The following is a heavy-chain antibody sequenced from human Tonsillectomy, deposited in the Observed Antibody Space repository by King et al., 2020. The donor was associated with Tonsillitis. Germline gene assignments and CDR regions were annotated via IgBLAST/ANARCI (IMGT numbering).Heavy chain of an antibody. CDR3: AKDPGGDYDFSYYSGMDV. D-gene: IGHD3-3*01. V-gene: IGHV3-30*02. J-gene: IGHJ6*02. CDR2: IRYDGSNE. CDR1: GFTFSNYG. Sequence: VQLVESGGGVVQPGGSLRLSCAASGFTFSNYGMNWVRQAPGKGLEWVAFIRYDGSNEFYADSVKGRFTISRDNFKNTLYLQMNSLRTEDTAVYYCAKDPGGDYDFSYYSGMDVWGQGTTVIVSS.